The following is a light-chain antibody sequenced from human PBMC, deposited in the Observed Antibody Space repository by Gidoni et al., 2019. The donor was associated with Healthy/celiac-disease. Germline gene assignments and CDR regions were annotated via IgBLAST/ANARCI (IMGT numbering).Light chain of an antibody. Sequence: EIVMTQSPPSLSVSPGERATLSCRASQSVSSNLAWYQQKPGQAPRLLIYGASTRVTGIPARFSGSGSGTEFTLTISSLQSEDFAVYYCQQYNKWPPMYTFGQGTKLASK. V-gene: IGKV3-15*01. CDR1: QSVSSN. CDR3: QQYNKWPPMYT. CDR2: GAS. J-gene: IGKJ2*01.